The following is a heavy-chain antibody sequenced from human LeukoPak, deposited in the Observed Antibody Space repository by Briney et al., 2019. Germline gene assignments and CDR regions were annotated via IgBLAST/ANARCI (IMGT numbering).Heavy chain of an antibody. CDR2: ISAYNGNT. Sequence: ASVKVSCKASGYTFSNYGITWVRQAPGQGLERMGWISAYNGNTNYAQKLQGRVTMTTDTSTSTAYMELRSLRSDDTAVYYCARDSSGTHPDYWGQGTLVTVSS. D-gene: IGHD6-19*01. V-gene: IGHV1-18*01. CDR3: ARDSSGTHPDY. J-gene: IGHJ4*02. CDR1: GYTFSNYG.